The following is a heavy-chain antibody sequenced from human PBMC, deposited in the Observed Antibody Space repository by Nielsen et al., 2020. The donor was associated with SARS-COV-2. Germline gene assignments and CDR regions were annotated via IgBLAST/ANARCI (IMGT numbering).Heavy chain of an antibody. V-gene: IGHV1-2*05. CDR1: GYTFTSYG. J-gene: IGHJ4*02. CDR2: INPNSGGT. CDR3: ARESSSWYYFDY. Sequence: ASVKVSCKASGYTFTSYGISWVRQAPGQGLEWMGRINPNSGGTNYAQKFQGRVTMTRDTSISTAYMELSRLRSDDTVVYYCARESSSWYYFDYWGQGTLVTVSS. D-gene: IGHD6-13*01.